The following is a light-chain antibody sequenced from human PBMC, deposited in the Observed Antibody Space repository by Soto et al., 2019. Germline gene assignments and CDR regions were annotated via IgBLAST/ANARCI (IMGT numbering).Light chain of an antibody. V-gene: IGKV1-5*03. CDR3: QQYNTYST. CDR1: QNINTW. CDR2: KAT. Sequence: DMQMTQSPSTLSASVGDRVTITCRASQNINTWLAWYQQKPGKAPKLLIYKATNLESGVPSRFSGSGSETEFTLTISSLQPDDFATYYCQQYNTYSTFGQGTKVDIK. J-gene: IGKJ1*01.